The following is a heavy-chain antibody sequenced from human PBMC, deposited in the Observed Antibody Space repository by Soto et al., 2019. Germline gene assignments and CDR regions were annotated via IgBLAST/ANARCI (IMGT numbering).Heavy chain of an antibody. J-gene: IGHJ4*02. D-gene: IGHD3-22*01. CDR1: GFTFSGSA. Sequence: EVQLVESGGGLVQPGGSLKLSCAASGFTFSGSAMHWVRQASGKGLEWVGRIRSKANSYATAYAASVKGRFTISRDDSKNTAYLQMNSLKTEDTAVYYCTRQPMGYYYDSSGFDYWGQGTLVTVSS. CDR2: IRSKANSYAT. V-gene: IGHV3-73*02. CDR3: TRQPMGYYYDSSGFDY.